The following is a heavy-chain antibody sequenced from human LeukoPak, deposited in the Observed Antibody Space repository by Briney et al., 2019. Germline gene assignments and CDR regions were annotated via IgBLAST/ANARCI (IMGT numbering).Heavy chain of an antibody. CDR3: LKDSSSGSYFRY. Sequence: GGSLRLFCSASGFIFSRYAMHWVREAPGKGLECVSDISSNGGRKYCADSVKGRFTISRDNSRNTLHLHMNSLRVEDRDVYFCLKDSSSGSYFRYWGQGTLVTVS. CDR1: GFIFSRYA. CDR2: ISSNGGRK. V-gene: IGHV3-64D*06. J-gene: IGHJ4*02. D-gene: IGHD3-10*01.